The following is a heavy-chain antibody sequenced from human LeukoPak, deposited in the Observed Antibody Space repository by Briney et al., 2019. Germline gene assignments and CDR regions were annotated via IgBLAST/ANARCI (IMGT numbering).Heavy chain of an antibody. Sequence: SETLSLTCTVSGVSISIYYWTWIRQPAGKGLEWIGRIYSTGNTNYNPSLKSRVTMSLDTSKNQFSLKLSSLTAADTAVYYCARERRELRGDAFDIWGQGTMVTVSS. V-gene: IGHV4-4*07. CDR1: GVSISIYY. CDR3: ARERRELRGDAFDI. J-gene: IGHJ3*02. CDR2: IYSTGNT. D-gene: IGHD3-10*01.